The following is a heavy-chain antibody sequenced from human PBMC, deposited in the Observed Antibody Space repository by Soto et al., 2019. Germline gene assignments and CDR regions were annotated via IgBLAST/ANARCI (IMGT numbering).Heavy chain of an antibody. CDR2: INTISHDI. V-gene: IGHV3-48*01. J-gene: IGHJ4*02. CDR3: VRDTKPYYFDF. D-gene: IGHD1-1*01. CDR1: GFIFSSYS. Sequence: GGSLRLSCAVSGFIFSSYSMNWVRQAPGKGLEWIAYINTISHDIYYADSVKGRFTVSRDNARNSLYLQMNGLGAEDTAVYYCVRDTKPYYFDFWGQGVLVTVSS.